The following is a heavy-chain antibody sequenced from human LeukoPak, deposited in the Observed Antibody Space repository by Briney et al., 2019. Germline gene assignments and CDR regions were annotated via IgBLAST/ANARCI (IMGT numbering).Heavy chain of an antibody. D-gene: IGHD3-22*01. CDR2: IYYSGST. CDR3: ARHPNYEGAYYFDY. J-gene: IGHJ4*02. CDR1: GGSISSSSYY. V-gene: IGHV4-39*01. Sequence: PSETLSLTCTVSGGSISSSSYYWGWIRQPPGKGLEWIGSIYYSGSTYYNPSLKSRVTISLDTSKNQFSLKLSSVTAADTAVYYCARHPNYEGAYYFDYWGQGTLVTVSS.